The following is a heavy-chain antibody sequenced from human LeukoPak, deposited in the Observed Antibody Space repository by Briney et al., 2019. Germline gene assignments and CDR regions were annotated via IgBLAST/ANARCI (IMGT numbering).Heavy chain of an antibody. CDR2: IYYSGST. J-gene: IGHJ3*02. D-gene: IGHD3-3*01. Sequence: PSQTLSLTCTVSGGSISSGGYYWSWIRQHPGKDLEWIGYIYYSGSTYYNPSLKSRVTISVDTSENQFSLKLSSVTAADTAVYYCASSTPSFLYDFWSGSRHDAFDIWGQGTMVTVSS. CDR1: GGSISSGGYY. CDR3: ASSTPSFLYDFWSGSRHDAFDI. V-gene: IGHV4-31*03.